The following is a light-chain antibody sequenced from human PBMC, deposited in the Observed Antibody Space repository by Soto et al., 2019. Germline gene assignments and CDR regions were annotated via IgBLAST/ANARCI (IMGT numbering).Light chain of an antibody. CDR3: QQSYSTLWT. CDR2: AAS. V-gene: IGKV1-39*01. CDR1: QSISSY. J-gene: IGKJ1*01. Sequence: DIQMTQSPSSLSASVGDRVTITCRASQSISSYLNWYQQKPGKAPKLLIYAASSLQSGVPSRFSGSGSWTDFTLTISSLQPEDFTTYHCQQSYSTLWTFGQGTKVEIK.